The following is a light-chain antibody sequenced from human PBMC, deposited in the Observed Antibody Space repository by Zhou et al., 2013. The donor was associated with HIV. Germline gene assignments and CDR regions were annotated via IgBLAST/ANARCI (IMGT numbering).Light chain of an antibody. V-gene: IGKV1-39*01. Sequence: DIQMTQSPSSLSASLGDRVTITCRASQNIRSALSWYQQRPGRAPRLLIYSASTLQSGVPFRFSARASESGTVFTLTINGLQPEDFATYYCHQTFGSRQTFGLGTTLDVK. CDR2: SAS. CDR3: HQTFGSRQT. J-gene: IGKJ3*01. CDR1: QNIRSA.